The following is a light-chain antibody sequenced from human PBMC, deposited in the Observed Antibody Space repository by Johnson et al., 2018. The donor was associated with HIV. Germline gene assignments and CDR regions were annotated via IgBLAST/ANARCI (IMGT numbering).Light chain of an antibody. J-gene: IGLJ1*01. V-gene: IGLV1-51*01. CDR2: DNN. CDR3: GTWDSSLSAHYI. Sequence: QSVLTQPPSVSAAPGQKVTISCSGSSSNIGNNYVSWYQQLPGTAPKLLIYDNNKRPSGIPDRFSGSKSDTSATLGITGLQTGDEADYYCGTWDSSLSAHYIFGTGTKVTVL. CDR1: SSNIGNNY.